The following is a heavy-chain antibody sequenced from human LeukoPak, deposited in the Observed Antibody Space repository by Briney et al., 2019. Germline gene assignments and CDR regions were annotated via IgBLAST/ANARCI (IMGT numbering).Heavy chain of an antibody. CDR3: AKDGKYGLFLWSVPFDY. Sequence: PGGSLRLSCEASGVTFNSYVMSWVRQAPGKGLEWVSAISGSGGSTYYADSVKGRFTISRDNSKNTLYLQMNSLRAEDTAVYYCAKDGKYGLFLWSVPFDYWGQGTLVTVSS. V-gene: IGHV3-23*01. J-gene: IGHJ4*02. CDR2: ISGSGGST. D-gene: IGHD2/OR15-2a*01. CDR1: GVTFNSYV.